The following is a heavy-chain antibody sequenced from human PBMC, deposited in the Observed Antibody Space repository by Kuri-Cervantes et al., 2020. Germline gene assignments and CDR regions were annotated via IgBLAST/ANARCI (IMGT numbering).Heavy chain of an antibody. D-gene: IGHD6-13*01. CDR3: AKDNSSSWYVVYYGMDV. CDR2: ISWNSGSI. CDR1: GFTFDDYA. Sequence: GGSLRLSCAASGFTFDDYAMHWVRQAPGKGLEWVSGISWNSGSIGYADSVKGRFTISRDNAKNSPYLQMNSLRAEDTALYYCAKDNSSSWYVVYYGMDVWCQGTTVTVSS. J-gene: IGHJ6*02. V-gene: IGHV3-9*01.